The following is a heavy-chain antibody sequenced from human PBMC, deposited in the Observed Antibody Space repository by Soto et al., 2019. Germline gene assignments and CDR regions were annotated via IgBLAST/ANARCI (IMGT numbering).Heavy chain of an antibody. J-gene: IGHJ6*03. D-gene: IGHD3-3*01. CDR3: VGGPTSIYCMGV. CDR2: IKQDGSEK. V-gene: IGHV3-7*01. CDR1: GFTFSSYW. Sequence: GGALRLSCAASGFTFSSYWMSWVRQAPGKGLEWVANIKQDGSEKYYVDSVKGRFTISRDNAKNSLYLQMNSLRAEDTAVYYCVGGPTSIYCMGVRGKGTTVTVSS.